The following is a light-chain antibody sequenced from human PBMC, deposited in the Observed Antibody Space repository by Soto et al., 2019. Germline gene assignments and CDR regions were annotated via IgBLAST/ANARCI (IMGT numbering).Light chain of an antibody. Sequence: EIVLTQSPATLSLSPGESATLSCRASESVSIYISWYQQKPAQAPRLLIYDASNRATGIPTRFSGSGSGTDLSLTISSLEPEAFAVYYCQQRSNWPWTTFGQGTRVELK. CDR1: ESVSIY. CDR3: QQRSNWPWTT. J-gene: IGKJ1*01. V-gene: IGKV3-11*01. CDR2: DAS.